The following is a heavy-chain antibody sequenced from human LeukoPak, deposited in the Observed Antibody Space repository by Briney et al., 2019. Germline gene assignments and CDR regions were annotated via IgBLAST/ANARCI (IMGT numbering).Heavy chain of an antibody. CDR2: IYYSGST. Sequence: SETLSLTCTVSGGSISSYYWSWIRQPPGKGLEWIGYIYYSGSTNYNPSLKSRVTISVDTSKNQFSLKLSSVTAADTAVYYCAREARGGITMVRTNMDVWGKGTTVTISS. D-gene: IGHD3-10*01. CDR3: AREARGGITMVRTNMDV. CDR1: GGSISSYY. V-gene: IGHV4-59*12. J-gene: IGHJ6*03.